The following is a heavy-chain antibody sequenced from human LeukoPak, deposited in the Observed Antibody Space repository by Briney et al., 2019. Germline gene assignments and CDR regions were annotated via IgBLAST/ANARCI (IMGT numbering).Heavy chain of an antibody. V-gene: IGHV4-59*01. Sequence: SETLSLTCTVSGDSISSYYWSWIRQPSGKGLEWIGYIYYSGNTKYNPSLKSRVTISVDTSKNQISLKLNSVTAADTAVYYCSRAYSGSGSYYSEMLYHYYYMDVWGKGTTVTVSS. CDR1: GDSISSYY. CDR3: SRAYSGSGSYYSEMLYHYYYMDV. J-gene: IGHJ6*03. CDR2: IYYSGNT. D-gene: IGHD3-10*01.